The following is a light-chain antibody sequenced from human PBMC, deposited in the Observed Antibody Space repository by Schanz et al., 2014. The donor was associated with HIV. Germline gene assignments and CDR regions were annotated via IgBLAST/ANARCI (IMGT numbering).Light chain of an antibody. J-gene: IGLJ2*01. CDR1: SIDVGGYDY. V-gene: IGLV2-14*03. CDR3: ASYAGSNNLV. Sequence: QSALTQPASLSGSPGQSITISCTGTSIDVGGYDYVSWYQKHPDKAPRLIIYDVSNRPSGVSSRFSGSKSGNTASLTVSGLQAEDEADYYCASYAGSNNLVFGGGTKLTVL. CDR2: DVS.